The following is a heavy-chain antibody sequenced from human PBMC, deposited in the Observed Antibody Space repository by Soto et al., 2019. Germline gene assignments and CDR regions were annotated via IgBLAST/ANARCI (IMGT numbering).Heavy chain of an antibody. CDR1: GFTFSSYG. V-gene: IGHV3-30*18. CDR2: ISYDGSNK. CDR3: AKDFSSGWSNYYYYYGMDV. D-gene: IGHD6-19*01. Sequence: QVQLVESGGGVVQPGRSLRLSCAASGFTFSSYGMHWVRQAPGKGLEWVAVISYDGSNKYYADSVKGRFTISRDNSKNTLYLQMNSLRADDTAVYYCAKDFSSGWSNYYYYYGMDVWGQGTTVTVSS. J-gene: IGHJ6*02.